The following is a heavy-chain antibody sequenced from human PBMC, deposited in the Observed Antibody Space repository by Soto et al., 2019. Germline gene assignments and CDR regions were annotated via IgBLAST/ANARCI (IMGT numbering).Heavy chain of an antibody. CDR3: ARVAVGNTYPFDY. CDR2: ISSTSTYI. V-gene: IGHV3-21*01. CDR1: GFTFSDYS. J-gene: IGHJ4*02. Sequence: EVQLVESGGGLVKPGGSLRLSCAASGFTFSDYSMKWVRQAPGKGLEWVSSISSTSTYIFYADSVKGRFTISKANAKNSLYLQLNRLRAEDTAVYYGARVAVGNTYPFDYWGQGTLVTVSS. D-gene: IGHD1-26*01.